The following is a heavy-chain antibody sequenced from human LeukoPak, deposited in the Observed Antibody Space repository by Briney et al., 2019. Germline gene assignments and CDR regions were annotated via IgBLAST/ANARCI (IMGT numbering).Heavy chain of an antibody. V-gene: IGHV4-4*09. Sequence: SETLSLTCLVSGGSINNYYWSWIRLPPGEGLEWIAYIHSSGSTYYNPSLKSRVTISVDTSKNQVSLKLRSVTAADTAVYYCARHGVDVTTIPDYSYYYMDVWGKGTTVTVSS. D-gene: IGHD3-3*01. CDR2: IHSSGST. J-gene: IGHJ6*03. CDR1: GGSINNYY. CDR3: ARHGVDVTTIPDYSYYYMDV.